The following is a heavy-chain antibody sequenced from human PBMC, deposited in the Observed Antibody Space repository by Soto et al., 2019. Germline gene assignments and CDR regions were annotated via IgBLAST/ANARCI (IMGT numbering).Heavy chain of an antibody. CDR1: GYSFAVYW. CDR3: ARQIYDSDTGPNFQYYFDS. Sequence: GESLKISCKGSGYSFAVYWMTWVRQEPGKGLEWMGRIDPSDSQTYYSPSFRGHVTISVTKSITTVFLQWSSLRASDTVMYYCARQIYDSDTGPNFQYYFDSWGQGTPVTVSS. CDR2: IDPSDSQT. V-gene: IGHV5-10-1*01. D-gene: IGHD3-22*01. J-gene: IGHJ4*02.